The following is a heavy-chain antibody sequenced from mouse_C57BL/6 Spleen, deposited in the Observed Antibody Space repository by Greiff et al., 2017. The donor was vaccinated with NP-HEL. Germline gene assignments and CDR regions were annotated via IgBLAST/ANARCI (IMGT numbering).Heavy chain of an antibody. D-gene: IGHD1-1*01. CDR2: ISYDGSN. Sequence: EVKLMESGPGLVKPSQSLSLTCSVTGYSITSGYYWNWIRQFPGNKLEWMGYISYDGSNNYNPSLKNRISITRDTSKNQFFLKLNSVTTEDTATYYCASPRDYYGSSYTYWYFDVWGTGTTVTVSS. V-gene: IGHV3-6*01. J-gene: IGHJ1*03. CDR3: ASPRDYYGSSYTYWYFDV. CDR1: GYSITSGYY.